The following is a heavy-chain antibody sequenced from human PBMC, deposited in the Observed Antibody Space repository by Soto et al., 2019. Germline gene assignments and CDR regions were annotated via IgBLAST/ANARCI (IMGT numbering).Heavy chain of an antibody. V-gene: IGHV4-39*01. CDR2: IYYSGTS. D-gene: IGHD2-2*01. Sequence: QLQLQESGPGLVKPSETLSLTCTVSGGSISDDTYYCGWIRQPPGKGLEWIGSIYYSGTSSYNPSLKSRVTMSVDTSKKQLSLRLSSVTAADTAVYYCARLHCDSPNCVPLDPWGQGTLVIVSS. CDR1: GGSISDDTYY. J-gene: IGHJ5*02. CDR3: ARLHCDSPNCVPLDP.